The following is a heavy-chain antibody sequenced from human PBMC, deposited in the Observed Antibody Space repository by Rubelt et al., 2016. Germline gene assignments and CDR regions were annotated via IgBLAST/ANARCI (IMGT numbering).Heavy chain of an antibody. Sequence: GGSLRLSCAASGFSFSSHGMNWVRQAPGRGLEWVAFILYDGSDKKYGDSVKGRFTISRNNYKNTLYLQMNSLRPEDTAIYYCVKDKTPGDGFWVFDDWGQGTLVTVSS. CDR1: GFSFSSHG. CDR2: ILYDGSDK. D-gene: IGHD2-21*02. J-gene: IGHJ4*02. V-gene: IGHV3-30*02. CDR3: VKDKTPGDGFWVFDD.